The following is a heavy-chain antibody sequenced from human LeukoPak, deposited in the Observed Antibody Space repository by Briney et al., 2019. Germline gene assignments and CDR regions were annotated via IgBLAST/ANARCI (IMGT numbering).Heavy chain of an antibody. V-gene: IGHV4-59*01. CDR2: ITHSGST. CDR1: GGSISPYY. J-gene: IGHJ4*02. CDR3: ARENYSLDY. Sequence: SETLSLTCTVSGGSISPYYWSWIRQPPGKGLEWIAYITHSGSTVYNPSLKSRATISLDTSKKQFSLKLSSVTTADTALYYCARENYSLDYWGQGILVTVSS. D-gene: IGHD2-15*01.